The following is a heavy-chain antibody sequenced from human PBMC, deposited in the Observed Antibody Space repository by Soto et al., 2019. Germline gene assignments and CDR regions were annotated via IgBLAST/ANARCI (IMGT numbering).Heavy chain of an antibody. J-gene: IGHJ6*02. Sequence: ESLKISCKGSGYSFTSYWISWVRQMPGKGLEWMGRIDPSDSYTNYSPSFQGHVTISADKSISTAYLQWSSLKASDTAMYYCARLRGDYDYYYYGMDVWGQGTTVTVSS. V-gene: IGHV5-10-1*01. D-gene: IGHD4-17*01. CDR2: IDPSDSYT. CDR3: ARLRGDYDYYYYGMDV. CDR1: GYSFTSYW.